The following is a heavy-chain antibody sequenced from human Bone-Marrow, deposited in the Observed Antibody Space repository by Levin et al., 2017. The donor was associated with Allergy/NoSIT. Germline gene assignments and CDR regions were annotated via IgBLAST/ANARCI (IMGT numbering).Heavy chain of an antibody. CDR3: ARDSGFSFAGYCISTSLGCYYGMDV. CDR2: IWYDGSNK. V-gene: IGHV3-33*01. CDR1: GFTFSSYG. J-gene: IGHJ6*02. D-gene: IGHD2-2*01. Sequence: GESLKISCAASGFTFSSYGMHWVRQAPGKGLEWVAVIWYDGSNKYYADSVKGRFTISRDNSKNTLYLQMNSLRAEDTAVYYCARDSGFSFAGYCISTSLGCYYGMDVWGQGTTVTVSS.